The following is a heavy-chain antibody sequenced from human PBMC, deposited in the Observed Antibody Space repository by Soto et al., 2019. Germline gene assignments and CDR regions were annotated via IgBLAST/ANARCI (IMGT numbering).Heavy chain of an antibody. CDR2: IYYSGST. CDR3: ARDPDGYNTYFDY. D-gene: IGHD5-12*01. V-gene: IGHV4-59*01. CDR1: GGSISSYY. Sequence: QVQLQESGPGLVKPSETLSLTCTVSGGSISSYYWSWIRQPPGKGLEWIGYIYYSGSTNYNPSLKSRVTISVDTSKNQFSLKLSSVTAADTAVYYCARDPDGYNTYFDYWGQGTLVTVSS. J-gene: IGHJ4*02.